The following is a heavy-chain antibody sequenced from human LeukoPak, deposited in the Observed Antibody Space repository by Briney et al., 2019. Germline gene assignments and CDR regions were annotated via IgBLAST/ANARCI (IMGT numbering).Heavy chain of an antibody. D-gene: IGHD3-16*01. Sequence: GGSLRLSCAASGFTFSTYGMHWVRQAPGKGLECVAFIRYDGNNKYYADSVKGRFTISRDNSKNMLYLEMKSLRPEDTAVYYCAKNGPDYIWGNYLDYWGQGTLVTVSS. CDR1: GFTFSTYG. J-gene: IGHJ4*02. V-gene: IGHV3-30*02. CDR3: AKNGPDYIWGNYLDY. CDR2: IRYDGNNK.